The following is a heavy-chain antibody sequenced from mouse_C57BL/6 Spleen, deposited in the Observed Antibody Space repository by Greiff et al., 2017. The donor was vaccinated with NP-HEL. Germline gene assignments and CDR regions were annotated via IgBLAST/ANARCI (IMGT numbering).Heavy chain of an antibody. J-gene: IGHJ4*01. Sequence: EVQLVESGGGLVQPKGSLKLSCAASGFSFNTYAMNWVRQAPGKGLEWVARIRSKSNNYATYYADSVKDRFTISRDDSESMLYLQMNNLKTEDTAMYYCVTPITTVVAHYYAMDYWGQGTSVTVSS. CDR2: IRSKSNNYAT. CDR3: VTPITTVVAHYYAMDY. D-gene: IGHD1-1*01. CDR1: GFSFNTYA. V-gene: IGHV10-1*01.